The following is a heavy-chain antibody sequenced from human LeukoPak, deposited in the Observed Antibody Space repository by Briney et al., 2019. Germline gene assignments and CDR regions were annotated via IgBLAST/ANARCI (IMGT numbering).Heavy chain of an antibody. V-gene: IGHV4-61*02. J-gene: IGHJ4*02. Sequence: SETLSLTCTVSGGSISSGSYYWSWIRQPAAKGLEWIGRIYTSGSTNYNPSLKSRVTISVDTSKNQFSLKLSSVTAADTAVYYCAGRAVGSFDYWGQGTLVTVSS. CDR2: IYTSGST. D-gene: IGHD6-19*01. CDR3: AGRAVGSFDY. CDR1: GGSISSGSYY.